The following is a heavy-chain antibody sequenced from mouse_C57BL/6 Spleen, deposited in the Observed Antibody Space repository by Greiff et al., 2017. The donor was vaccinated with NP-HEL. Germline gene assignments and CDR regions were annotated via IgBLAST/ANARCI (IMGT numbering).Heavy chain of an antibody. CDR3: AREDYSNSFAY. CDR1: GYSITSGYY. CDR2: ISYDGSN. J-gene: IGHJ3*01. D-gene: IGHD2-5*01. Sequence: DVKLQESGPGLVKPSQSLSLTCSVTGYSITSGYYWNWIRQSPGNQLEWMGYISYDGSNNYNPSLQNRISITRDTSKNQFFLKLNSVTTEDTATYYCAREDYSNSFAYWGQGTLVTVSA. V-gene: IGHV3-6*01.